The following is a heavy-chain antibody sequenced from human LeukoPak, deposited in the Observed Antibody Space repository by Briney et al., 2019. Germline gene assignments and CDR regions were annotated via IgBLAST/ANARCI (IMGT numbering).Heavy chain of an antibody. V-gene: IGHV3-30*18. CDR2: ISYDGSNK. J-gene: IGHJ4*02. CDR3: AKHGYSSSWAAFGSSHVSVPFDY. CDR1: GFSFSSYG. Sequence: GRSLRLSCAASGFSFSSYGMHWVRQAPGKGLEWVAVISYDGSNKYYADSVKGRFTISRDNSKNTLYLQMNSLRAEDTAVYYCAKHGYSSSWAAFGSSHVSVPFDYWGQGTLVTVSS. D-gene: IGHD6-13*01.